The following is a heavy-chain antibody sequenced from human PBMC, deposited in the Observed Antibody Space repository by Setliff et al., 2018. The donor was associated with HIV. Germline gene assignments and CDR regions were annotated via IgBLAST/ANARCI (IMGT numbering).Heavy chain of an antibody. CDR3: ARESLGGFGELPYYYYGMDV. CDR2: IIPIFGTA. CDR1: GGTFSNYG. D-gene: IGHD3-10*01. Sequence: SVKVSCKAYGGTFSNYGISWVRQAPGQGLEWMGGIIPIFGTANYAQKFQGRVTITADASTSTAYMELSSLSSEDTAVYYCARESLGGFGELPYYYYGMDVWGQGTTVTVSS. V-gene: IGHV1-69*13. J-gene: IGHJ6*02.